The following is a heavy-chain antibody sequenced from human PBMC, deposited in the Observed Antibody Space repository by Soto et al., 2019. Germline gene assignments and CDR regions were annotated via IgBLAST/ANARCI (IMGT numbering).Heavy chain of an antibody. V-gene: IGHV1-69*01. J-gene: IGHJ6*02. CDR3: ATATISPVSATLYHYGMDI. Sequence: QVQLVQSGAEVKKPGSSVKVSCQASGGTFNNFAFTWVRQAPGQGLEWLGGIMPVFHTTNIAQTFQDRITVTADAFTTTVYMEMTSLRYDDTAVYYCATATISPVSATLYHYGMDIWGQGTTVTVSS. D-gene: IGHD6-25*01. CDR2: IMPVFHTT. CDR1: GGTFNNFA.